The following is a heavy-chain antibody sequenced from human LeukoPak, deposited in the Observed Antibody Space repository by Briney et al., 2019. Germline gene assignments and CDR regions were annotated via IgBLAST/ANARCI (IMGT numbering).Heavy chain of an antibody. V-gene: IGHV3-7*01. CDR1: GFTFNNYW. Sequence: GGSLRLSCAASGFTFNNYWMSWVRQAPGKGLEWVANIKQDGSAKYYVDSVKGRFTISRDNAKNTLYLQMNSLRAEDTAVYYCARDRNYYDSSGYFRHWGQGTLVTVSS. J-gene: IGHJ4*02. CDR3: ARDRNYYDSSGYFRH. D-gene: IGHD3-22*01. CDR2: IKQDGSAK.